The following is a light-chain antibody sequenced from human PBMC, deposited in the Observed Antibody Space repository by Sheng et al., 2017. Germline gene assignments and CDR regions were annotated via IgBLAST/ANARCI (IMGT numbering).Light chain of an antibody. CDR1: QPIGTW. CDR2: AAS. CDR3: QQAYSLLPRT. Sequence: IRMTQSPSSLSASTGDRVTITCRASQPIGTWVSWYQQTPGSAPKLLIYAASSLQSGVPSRFSGRGSGTDFTLTITSLQPEDVATYYCQQAYSLLPRTFGPGTTVDL. V-gene: IGKV1D-12*01. J-gene: IGKJ3*01.